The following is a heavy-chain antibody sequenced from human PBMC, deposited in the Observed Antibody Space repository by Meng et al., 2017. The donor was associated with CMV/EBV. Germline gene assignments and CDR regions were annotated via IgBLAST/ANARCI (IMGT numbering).Heavy chain of an antibody. Sequence: GESLRLSCAASGFTFSDYYMSWIRQAPGKGLEWVSYISSSGSTIYYADPVKGRFTISRDNAKNSLYLQMNSLRAEDTAVYYCARDKGCSSTSCYALDYFGMDVWGQGTTVTVSS. J-gene: IGHJ6*02. V-gene: IGHV3-11*04. D-gene: IGHD2-2*01. CDR1: GFTFSDYY. CDR2: ISSSGSTI. CDR3: ARDKGCSSTSCYALDYFGMDV.